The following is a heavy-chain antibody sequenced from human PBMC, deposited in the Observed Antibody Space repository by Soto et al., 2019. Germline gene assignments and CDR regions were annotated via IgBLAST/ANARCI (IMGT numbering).Heavy chain of an antibody. V-gene: IGHV4-34*01. CDR3: ARHTGDSSGYYGSGDAFDI. J-gene: IGHJ3*02. D-gene: IGHD3-22*01. CDR2: INHSGST. Sequence: SETLSLTCAVDGGSFSGYYWSWIRQPPGKGLEWIGEINHSGSTNYNPSLKSRVTISVDTSKNQFSLKLSSVTAADTAVYYCARHTGDSSGYYGSGDAFDIWGQGTMVT. CDR1: GGSFSGYY.